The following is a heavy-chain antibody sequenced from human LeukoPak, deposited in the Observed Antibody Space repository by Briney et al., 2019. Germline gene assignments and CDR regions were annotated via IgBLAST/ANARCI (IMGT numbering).Heavy chain of an antibody. CDR2: MNPNRGDT. Sequence: ASVKVSCKASGYTFTGYYMHWVRQAPGQGLEWMGRMNPNRGDTNYAQKFQGRVTMTRDTSINTAYMELSSLRSDDTAVYYCVPRGDGGFDYWGQGTLVIVPS. J-gene: IGHJ4*02. CDR3: VPRGDGGFDY. D-gene: IGHD3-16*01. CDR1: GYTFTGYY. V-gene: IGHV1-2*06.